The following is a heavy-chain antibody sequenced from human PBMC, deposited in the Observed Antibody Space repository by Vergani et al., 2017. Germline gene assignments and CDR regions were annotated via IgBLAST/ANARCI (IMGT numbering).Heavy chain of an antibody. CDR1: GYTFTSYY. D-gene: IGHD5-18*01. J-gene: IGHJ3*02. V-gene: IGHV1-2*02. CDR2: INPNSGGT. CDR3: ARDPSGYSYGSRAFDI. Sequence: QVQLVQSGAEVKKPGASVKVSCKASGYTFTSYYMHWVRQAPGQGLEWMGIINPNSGGTNYEQKFQGRVTMTSDTYISTAYMELSRLRSDDKAVYYCARDPSGYSYGSRAFDIWGQGTMVTVSS.